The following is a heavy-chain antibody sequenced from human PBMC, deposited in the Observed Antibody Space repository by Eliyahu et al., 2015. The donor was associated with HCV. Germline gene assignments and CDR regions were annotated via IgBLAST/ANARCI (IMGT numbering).Heavy chain of an antibody. V-gene: IGHV1-69*01. Sequence: QVQLVQSGAEVKKPGSSVKVSXXXSGGPFSKYAITWVRQAPGQGLEWMGGIIPILGRTNYAQKFQGRVTITADESTSTAYMELSGLRSEDTAIYYCARYEDFGVHNWFDPWGQGTLVTVSS. CDR3: ARYEDFGVHNWFDP. D-gene: IGHD4-17*01. CDR1: GGPFSKYA. CDR2: IIPILGRT. J-gene: IGHJ5*02.